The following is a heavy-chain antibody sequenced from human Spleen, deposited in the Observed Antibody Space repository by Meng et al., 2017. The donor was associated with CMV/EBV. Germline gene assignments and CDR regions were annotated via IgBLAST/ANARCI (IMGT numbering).Heavy chain of an antibody. CDR2: VCGSGGA. CDR3: AAPRNKYNCADLDY. V-gene: IGHV4-39*01. CDR1: GGSIRSSSYY. D-gene: IGHD2-21*01. Sequence: SGGSIRSSSYYWGWVRKTQGEGVEWIGKVCGSGGAEYRPSLKSRVTISVDTSKKQFSLNLASLTVADTAVYFCAAPRNKYNCADLDYWGQGILVTVSS. J-gene: IGHJ4*02.